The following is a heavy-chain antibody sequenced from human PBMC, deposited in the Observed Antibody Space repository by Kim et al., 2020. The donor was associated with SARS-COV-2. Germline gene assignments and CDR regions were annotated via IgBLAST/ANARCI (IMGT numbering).Heavy chain of an antibody. J-gene: IGHJ6*02. CDR3: AREQQTNYGMDV. V-gene: IGHV1-69*04. CDR1: GGTFSSYA. D-gene: IGHD6-13*01. CDR2: IIPILGIA. Sequence: SVKVSCKASGGTFSSYAISWVRQAPGQGLEWMGRIIPILGIANYAQKFQGRVTITADKSTSTAYMELSSLRSEDTAVYYCAREQQTNYGMDVWGQGTTVTVSS.